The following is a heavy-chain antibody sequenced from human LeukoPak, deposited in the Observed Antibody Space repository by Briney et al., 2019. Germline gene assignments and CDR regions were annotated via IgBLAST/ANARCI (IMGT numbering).Heavy chain of an antibody. CDR2: ISSNGGNT. V-gene: IGHV3-64D*09. CDR1: GFTFSSHT. CDR3: VKGRYCTSTTCYDAFDY. J-gene: IGHJ4*02. Sequence: GRSLRLSCSASGFTFSSHTMHWVRQAPGQGLEHVSAISSNGGNTYYADSVKGRFTISRDNSRNTLHLQMSSLRTEDTAVYYCVKGRYCTSTTCYDAFDYWGQGTLVTVSS. D-gene: IGHD2-2*01.